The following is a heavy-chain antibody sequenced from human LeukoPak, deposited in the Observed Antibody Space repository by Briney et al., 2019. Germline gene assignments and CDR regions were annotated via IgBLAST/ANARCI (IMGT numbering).Heavy chain of an antibody. D-gene: IGHD1-1*01. CDR3: ARAGNWNDGAFDI. Sequence: ASVKVSCKASGGTFSSYAISWVRQAPGQGLEWMGGIIPIFGTANYAQKFQGRVTITTDESTSTAYMELSSLRSEDTAVYYCARAGNWNDGAFDIWGQGTKITVSS. CDR1: GGTFSSYA. V-gene: IGHV1-69*05. CDR2: IIPIFGTA. J-gene: IGHJ3*02.